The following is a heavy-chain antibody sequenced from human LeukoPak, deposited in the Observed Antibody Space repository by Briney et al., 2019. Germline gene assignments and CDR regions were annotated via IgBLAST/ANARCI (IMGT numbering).Heavy chain of an antibody. CDR3: ARHPEQSSGY. V-gene: IGHV5-10-1*01. D-gene: IGHD6-19*01. CDR1: GYSFTNYW. Sequence: GESLKISCKASGYSFTNYWIYWVRQMPGKGLEWMGRIDTSDSYPNYSPSFKGHVTISVDKSISTAYLQWSSLKASDTAMYYCARHPEQSSGYWGQGTLVTVSS. CDR2: IDTSDSYP. J-gene: IGHJ4*02.